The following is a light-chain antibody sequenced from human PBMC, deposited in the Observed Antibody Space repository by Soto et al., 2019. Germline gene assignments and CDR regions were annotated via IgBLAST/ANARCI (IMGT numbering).Light chain of an antibody. V-gene: IGKV3-20*01. Sequence: EVVLTQSPGTLSFSPGERATLSCRASQSVSSSYIAWYQQKPGQAPRLLIYAASSRATGIPDRFSGSGSGTDFTLTISRLEPEDFAVYYCQQYGSSPFTFGGGTKVEIK. CDR3: QQYGSSPFT. J-gene: IGKJ4*01. CDR2: AAS. CDR1: QSVSSSY.